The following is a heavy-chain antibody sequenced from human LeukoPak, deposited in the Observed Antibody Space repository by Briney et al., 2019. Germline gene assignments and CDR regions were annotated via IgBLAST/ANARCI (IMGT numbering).Heavy chain of an antibody. CDR1: GFTVSGNY. J-gene: IGHJ2*01. V-gene: IGHV3-66*01. CDR3: ARDYFDGTDFYSYFDL. D-gene: IGHD3/OR15-3a*01. Sequence: GGSLRLSCAASGFTVSGNYMSWVHQAPGEGLEWVSLIYGGGNTYYADSVKGRFTISRDNSKNTLYLQMNSLRAEDTAVHYCARDYFDGTDFYSYFDLWGRGTLVTVSS. CDR2: IYGGGNT.